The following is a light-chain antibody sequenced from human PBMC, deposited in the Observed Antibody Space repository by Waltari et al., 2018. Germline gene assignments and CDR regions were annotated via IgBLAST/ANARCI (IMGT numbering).Light chain of an antibody. CDR3: CSYAGSSTFVV. CDR1: SSDVANYNL. V-gene: IGLV2-23*02. Sequence: QPALTQPASVSGSPGQSFTISCPVTSSDVANYNLASSYQQHPGKAPKLMIYEVSKRPSGVATRVSGSKSGNTASLTISGLQAEDEADYYCCSYAGSSTFVVFGGGTKLTVL. CDR2: EVS. J-gene: IGLJ2*01.